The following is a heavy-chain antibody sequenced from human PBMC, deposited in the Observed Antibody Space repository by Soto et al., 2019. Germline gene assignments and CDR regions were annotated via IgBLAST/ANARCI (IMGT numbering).Heavy chain of an antibody. J-gene: IGHJ4*02. V-gene: IGHV3-48*03. CDR1: GFTFSSYE. CDR2: ISSSGSTI. D-gene: IGHD3-16*02. Sequence: GGSLRLSCAASGFTFSSYEMNWVRQAPGKGLEWVSYISSSGSTIYYADSVKGRFTISRDNAKNSLYLQMNSLRAEDTAVYYCARDPIVGLYFDYWGQGTLVTVSS. CDR3: ARDPIVGLYFDY.